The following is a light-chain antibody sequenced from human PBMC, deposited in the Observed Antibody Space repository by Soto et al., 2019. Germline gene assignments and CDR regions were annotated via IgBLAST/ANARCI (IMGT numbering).Light chain of an antibody. Sequence: TLMTQSPATLSVSPGERVTLSCRASQSVSLNLAWYQQKPGQAPRLLIYGASTRVIGIPDRFTGSGSGTEFTLSITNLQSEDFALYYCKKYNDWPPITLGQGTRLEIK. CDR3: KKYNDWPPIT. J-gene: IGKJ5*01. CDR1: QSVSLN. CDR2: GAS. V-gene: IGKV3-15*01.